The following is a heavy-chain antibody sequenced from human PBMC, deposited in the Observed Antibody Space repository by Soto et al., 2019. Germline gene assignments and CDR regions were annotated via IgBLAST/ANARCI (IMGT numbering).Heavy chain of an antibody. CDR2: INAGNGNT. J-gene: IGHJ4*02. CDR3: ARDRSISGWYYFDY. Sequence: SGKVSCKASGYTFTSYSMHWVRQAPGQRLEWMGWINAGNGNTKYSQKFQGRVTITRDTSASTAYMELSSLRSEDTAVYYCARDRSISGWYYFDYWGQGTLVTVSS. V-gene: IGHV1-3*01. D-gene: IGHD6-19*01. CDR1: GYTFTSYS.